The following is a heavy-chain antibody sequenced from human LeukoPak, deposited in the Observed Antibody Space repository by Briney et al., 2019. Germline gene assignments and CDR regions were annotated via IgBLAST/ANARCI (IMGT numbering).Heavy chain of an antibody. CDR3: ARDQPAYGDYVIWFDP. J-gene: IGHJ5*02. V-gene: IGHV3-21*01. D-gene: IGHD4-17*01. CDR2: ISTSSSYI. CDR1: GFTFSGST. Sequence: GGSLRLSCAASGFTFSGSTMNWVRQAPGKGLEWVSFISTSSSYIYYADSVKGRFTISRDNAKNSLYLQMNSLRAEDTAVYYCARDQPAYGDYVIWFDPWGQGTLVTVSS.